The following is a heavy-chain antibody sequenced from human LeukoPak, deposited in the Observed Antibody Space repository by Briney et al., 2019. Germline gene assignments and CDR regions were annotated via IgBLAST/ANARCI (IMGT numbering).Heavy chain of an antibody. CDR1: GFILSSYE. CDR3: ATTLRTRGTWYFDL. CDR2: ISSSGYTK. J-gene: IGHJ2*01. D-gene: IGHD1-1*01. Sequence: GGSLRLSCAASGFILSSYEMNWVRQAPGKGLEWVSYISSSGYTKYYANSLKGRFTISRDNAKKTLYLQINSLRAEDTAVYYCATTLRTRGTWYFDLWGRGTLVTVSS. V-gene: IGHV3-48*03.